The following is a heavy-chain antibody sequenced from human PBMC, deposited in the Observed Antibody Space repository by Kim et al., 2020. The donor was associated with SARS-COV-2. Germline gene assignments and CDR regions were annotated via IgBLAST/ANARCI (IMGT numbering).Heavy chain of an antibody. Sequence: GSTYYAESVKGRFTISRDNSKNTLYLQMNSLRAEDTAVYYCTRGSGYYIYWGQGTLVTVSS. CDR3: TRGSGYYIY. J-gene: IGHJ4*02. D-gene: IGHD3-22*01. CDR2: GST. V-gene: IGHV3-23*01.